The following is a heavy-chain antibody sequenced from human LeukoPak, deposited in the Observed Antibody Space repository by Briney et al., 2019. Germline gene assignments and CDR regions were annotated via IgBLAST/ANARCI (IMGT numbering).Heavy chain of an antibody. J-gene: IGHJ4*02. CDR3: ARRGYTSAWDF. CDR2: VSAGSTTTI. Sequence: GGSLSLSCAASGLTFSSLAWNWVRQPPGKGLEWLSYVSAGSTTTIYYADSVKGRFTISRDNAKNSLYLQMHSLRDEDTAVYYCARRGYTSAWDFWGQGTLVTVSS. D-gene: IGHD3-16*02. CDR1: GLTFSSLA. V-gene: IGHV3-48*02.